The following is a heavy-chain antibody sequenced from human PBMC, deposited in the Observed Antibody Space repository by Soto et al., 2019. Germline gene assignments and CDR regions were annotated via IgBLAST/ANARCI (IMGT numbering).Heavy chain of an antibody. D-gene: IGHD3-16*02. CDR2: IKQDGSEK. Sequence: GGSLRLSCAASGFTLSSYWISWVRQAPGKGLEWVANIKQDGSEKYYVDSVKGRFTISRDNAKNSLYLQMNSLRAEDTAVYYCARDYDYIWGSYRYTDYYYMDVWGKGTTVTVSS. J-gene: IGHJ6*03. CDR1: GFTLSSYW. V-gene: IGHV3-7*01. CDR3: ARDYDYIWGSYRYTDYYYMDV.